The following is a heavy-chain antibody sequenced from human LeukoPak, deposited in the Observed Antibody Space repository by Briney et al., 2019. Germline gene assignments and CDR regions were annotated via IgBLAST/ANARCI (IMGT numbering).Heavy chain of an antibody. J-gene: IGHJ4*02. Sequence: GGSLRLSCAASGFTFSSYAMYWVRQAPGKGLEWVAVISYDGSDKFYADSVKGRFTISRDNSKNTLYLQMNSLRAEDTAVYYCAKEPFYDSSGYYDYWGQGTLVTVSS. V-gene: IGHV3-30*04. CDR3: AKEPFYDSSGYYDY. D-gene: IGHD3-22*01. CDR2: ISYDGSDK. CDR1: GFTFSSYA.